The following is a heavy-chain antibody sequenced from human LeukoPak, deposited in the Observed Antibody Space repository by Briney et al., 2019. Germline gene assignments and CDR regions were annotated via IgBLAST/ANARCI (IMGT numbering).Heavy chain of an antibody. J-gene: IGHJ6*02. CDR2: IYYSGST. CDR3: ARDTVVPRGGMDV. Sequence: SETLSLTCTVSGGSISSYYWSWIRQPPGKGLEWIGYIYYSGSTNYNPSLKSRVTISVDTSKNQFSLKLSSVTAADTAVYYCARDTVVPRGGMDVWGQGTTVTVSS. CDR1: GGSISSYY. D-gene: IGHD2-2*01. V-gene: IGHV4-59*01.